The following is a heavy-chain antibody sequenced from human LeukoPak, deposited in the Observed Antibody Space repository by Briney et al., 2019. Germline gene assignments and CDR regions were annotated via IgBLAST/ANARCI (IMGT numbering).Heavy chain of an antibody. J-gene: IGHJ4*02. CDR1: GFPFSSYC. D-gene: IGHD3-22*01. CDR3: ARGRFQYDSSGYSSFYY. CDR2: INQDGSES. Sequence: GGSLRLSCSASGFPFSSYCMSWVRHSAGKGLEWVANINQDGSESHYVDSVKGRFTISRDNSQNSLYLQMNSLRADDTAVYYCARGRFQYDSSGYSSFYYWGQGTLVTVSS. V-gene: IGHV3-7*01.